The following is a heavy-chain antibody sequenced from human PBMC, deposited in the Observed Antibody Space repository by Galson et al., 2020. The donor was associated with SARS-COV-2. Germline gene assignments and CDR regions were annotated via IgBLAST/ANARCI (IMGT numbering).Heavy chain of an antibody. D-gene: IGHD3-10*01. V-gene: IGHV2-5*02. CDR3: AHSRYYNAGSYSYWYFDL. CDR2: LYRDDDK. Sequence: SGPTLVLPTHPLTQTYTLSEFLLSTSGVGVAWIRQTPEKSLEWLALLYRDDDKRYSPSLKSRLTITKYTSKSQVVLTMTNMDPVDTATYYCAHSRYYNAGSYSYWYFDLWGRGTLVTVSS. J-gene: IGHJ2*01. CDR1: EFLLSTSGVG.